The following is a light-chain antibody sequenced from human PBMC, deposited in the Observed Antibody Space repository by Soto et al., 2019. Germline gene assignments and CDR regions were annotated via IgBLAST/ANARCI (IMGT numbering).Light chain of an antibody. J-gene: IGLJ1*01. V-gene: IGLV2-8*01. CDR1: SSDVGGYNY. CDR2: EVS. Sequence: QSALTQPPSASGSPGQSVTISCTGTSSDVGGYNYVSWYQQHPGKAPKLMIYEVSKRPSGVPDRFSGSKSGNTASLTVSGPQAEDEADYCCSAYAGSNNHDFRAGTKVTVL. CDR3: SAYAGSNNHD.